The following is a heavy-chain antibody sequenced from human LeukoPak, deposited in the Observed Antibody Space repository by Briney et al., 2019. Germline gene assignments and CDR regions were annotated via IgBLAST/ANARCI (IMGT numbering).Heavy chain of an antibody. V-gene: IGHV1-2*02. CDR2: INPNSGGT. Sequence: ASVRVSCKGDTLTDDQGHWVRQAPGQGLGWMGWINPNSGGTNYAQKFQGRVTMTRDTSISTAYMELSRLRSDDTAVYYCARAPYSSGWYINYWGQGTLVTVSS. CDR3: ARAPYSSGWYINY. CDR1: DTLTDDQ. J-gene: IGHJ4*02. D-gene: IGHD6-19*01.